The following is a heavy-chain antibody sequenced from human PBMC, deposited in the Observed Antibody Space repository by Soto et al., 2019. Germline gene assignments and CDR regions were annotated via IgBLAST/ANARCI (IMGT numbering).Heavy chain of an antibody. Sequence: ASVKVSCKASGYTFTSYYMHWVRQAPGQGLEWMGIINPSGGSTSYAQKFQGRVTMTRDTSTSTVYMELSSLRSEDTAVYYCAKGLRGELLVEVPIDPWGQGTLVTVSS. CDR3: AKGLRGELLVEVPIDP. D-gene: IGHD1-26*01. J-gene: IGHJ5*02. V-gene: IGHV1-46*01. CDR1: GYTFTSYY. CDR2: INPSGGST.